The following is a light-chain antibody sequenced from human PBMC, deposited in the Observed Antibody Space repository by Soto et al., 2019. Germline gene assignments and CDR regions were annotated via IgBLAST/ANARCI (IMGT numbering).Light chain of an antibody. CDR1: QAIRDY. Sequence: DIQMTQSPSSLSASVGDRITITCRASQAIRDYLAWYQQKPGQVPKLLISTASTLQSGVPSRFSGSGSRTHFPLTISSLLPDDDGTYYGQQYKSAPFAFGPGTKVHIK. CDR3: QQYKSAPFA. CDR2: TAS. V-gene: IGKV1-27*01. J-gene: IGKJ3*01.